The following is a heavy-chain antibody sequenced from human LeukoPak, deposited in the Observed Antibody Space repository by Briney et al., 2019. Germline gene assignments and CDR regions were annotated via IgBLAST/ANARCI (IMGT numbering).Heavy chain of an antibody. J-gene: IGHJ4*02. V-gene: IGHV3-30*03. CDR3: ARDSFSDIVLMVYARDPFDY. CDR2: ISYDGRNS. CDR1: GFTFSGPA. D-gene: IGHD2-8*01. Sequence: PGGSLRLSCAASGFTFSGPAMVWVRQAPGKGLEWVSFISYDGRNSVHADSVMGRFTISRDNAKNSLYLQMNSLRAADTAVYYCARDSFSDIVLMVYARDPFDYWGQGTLVTVSS.